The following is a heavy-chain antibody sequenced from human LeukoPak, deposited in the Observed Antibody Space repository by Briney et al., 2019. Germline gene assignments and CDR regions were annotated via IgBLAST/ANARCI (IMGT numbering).Heavy chain of an antibody. J-gene: IGHJ6*03. V-gene: IGHV4-61*02. CDR1: GGALSSGSYY. CDR3: ARGAAAGPPYYYYYMDV. Sequence: TSETLSLTCTVSGGALSSGSYYWSWIRQPAGKGLEWIGRIYTSGSTNYNPSLKSRATISVDTSKNQFSLKLSSVTAADTAVYYCARGAAAGPPYYYYYMDVWGKGTTVTVSS. D-gene: IGHD6-13*01. CDR2: IYTSGST.